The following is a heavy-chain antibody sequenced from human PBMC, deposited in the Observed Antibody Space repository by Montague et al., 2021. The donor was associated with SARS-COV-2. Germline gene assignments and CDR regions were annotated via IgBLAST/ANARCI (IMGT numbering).Heavy chain of an antibody. CDR2: ISISGST. CDR1: GGSISSGSYY. J-gene: IGHJ4*02. D-gene: IGHD6-19*01. Sequence: TLSLTCTVSGGSISSGSYYWSWIRQPAGKGLEWIGRISISGSTNYNPSLKSRVTISVDTSKNQFSLKLSSVTAAGTAVYYSARDIAVAGLFDYWGQGTLVTVSS. V-gene: IGHV4-61*02. CDR3: ARDIAVAGLFDY.